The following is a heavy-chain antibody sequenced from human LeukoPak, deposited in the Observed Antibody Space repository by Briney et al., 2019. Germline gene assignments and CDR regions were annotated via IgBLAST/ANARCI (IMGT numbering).Heavy chain of an antibody. CDR3: AREHSSSWDQFDY. D-gene: IGHD6-13*01. CDR2: FNPENGNT. J-gene: IGHJ4*02. V-gene: IGHV1-18*01. CDR1: GYSFVGYG. Sequence: ASVKVSCKASGYSFVGYGITWVRQAPGQGLEWMGWFNPENGNTNYAQKVQGRVTMTAGTSTSTSYMELRSLRSDDTAVYYCAREHSSSWDQFDYWGQGTLVTVSS.